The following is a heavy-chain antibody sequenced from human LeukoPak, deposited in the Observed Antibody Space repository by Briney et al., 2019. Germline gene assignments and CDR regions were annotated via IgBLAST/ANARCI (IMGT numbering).Heavy chain of an antibody. V-gene: IGHV4-34*01. J-gene: IGHJ6*02. Sequence: SETLSLTCAVYGGSFSGYYWSWIRQPPGKGLEWIGEINHSGSTNYNPSLKSRVTISVDTSKNQFSLKLSSVTAADTAVYYCARPTYDYVWGSYRAYGMDVWGQGTTVTVSS. D-gene: IGHD3-16*02. CDR2: INHSGST. CDR1: GGSFSGYY. CDR3: ARPTYDYVWGSYRAYGMDV.